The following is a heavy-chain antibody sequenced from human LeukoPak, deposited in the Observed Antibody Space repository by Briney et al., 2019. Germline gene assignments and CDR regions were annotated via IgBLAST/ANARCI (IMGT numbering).Heavy chain of an antibody. CDR2: IKQDGSEK. CDR3: ARLRIGELGYNWFDP. Sequence: PGGSLRLSCAASGFTFSSYAMSWVRQAPGKGLEWVANIKQDGSEKYYVDSVKGRFTISRDNAKNSLYLQMNSLRAEDTAVYYCARLRIGELGYNWFDPWGQGTLVTVSS. V-gene: IGHV3-7*01. CDR1: GFTFSSYA. D-gene: IGHD3-10*01. J-gene: IGHJ5*02.